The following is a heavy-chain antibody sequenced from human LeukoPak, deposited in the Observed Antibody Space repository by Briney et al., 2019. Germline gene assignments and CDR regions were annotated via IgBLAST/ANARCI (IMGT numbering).Heavy chain of an antibody. V-gene: IGHV1-18*01. CDR1: GYTFTSYG. D-gene: IGHD6-13*01. CDR3: ARSDSSSWFPFNSKVYYFDY. J-gene: IGHJ4*02. Sequence: GASVKVCCKASGYTFTSYGISWVRQAPGQGLEWMGWISAYNGNTNYAQKLQGRVTMTTDTSTSTAYMELRSLRSDDTAVYYCARSDSSSWFPFNSKVYYFDYWGQGTLVTVSS. CDR2: ISAYNGNT.